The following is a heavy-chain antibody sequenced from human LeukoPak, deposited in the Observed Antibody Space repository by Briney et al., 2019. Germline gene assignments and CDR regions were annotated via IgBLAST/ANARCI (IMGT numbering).Heavy chain of an antibody. D-gene: IGHD6-13*01. CDR1: GFTFRSYT. V-gene: IGHV3-23*01. CDR2: ISGSGGGT. J-gene: IGHJ3*02. Sequence: GGSLRLSCAASGFTFRSYTMSWVRQAPGKGLEWVSAISGSGGGTYYADSVKGRFTISRDNSKNTLYLQMNSLRAEDTAVYYCAKDLYSSSWFSYDAFDIWGQGTMVTVSS. CDR3: AKDLYSSSWFSYDAFDI.